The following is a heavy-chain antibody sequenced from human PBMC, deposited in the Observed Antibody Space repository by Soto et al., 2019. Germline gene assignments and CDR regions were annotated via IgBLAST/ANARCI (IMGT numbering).Heavy chain of an antibody. D-gene: IGHD5-12*01. J-gene: IGHJ6*02. CDR3: ARPAEPEGMATIKCWGYDGIDV. CDR2: VIPICGTA. V-gene: IGHV1-69*06. CDR1: GGTCSTYA. Sequence: QVQLVQSGAGVKKPGYSVTVSWKASGGTCSTYAISWVPQAPGHGLEWLGGVIPICGTANYAQKFQGRVTITADKSTIKAYMALSSLESEDTAVDHCARPAEPEGMATIKCWGYDGIDVWGQGPTVTVSS.